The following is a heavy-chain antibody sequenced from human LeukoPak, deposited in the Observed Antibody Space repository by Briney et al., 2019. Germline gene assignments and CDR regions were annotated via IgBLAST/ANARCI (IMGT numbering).Heavy chain of an antibody. J-gene: IGHJ4*02. V-gene: IGHV4-39*07. CDR1: GGSISSGSYY. Sequence: SETLSLTFSVPGGSISSGSYYWGWIRQPPGKGLEWIGSIYYSGSTNYNPSLKSRVTISVDTSKKQFSLELSSVTAADTAIYFCARRKRGSGGPFDYWGQGTLVTVSS. CDR3: ARRKRGSGGPFDY. CDR2: IYYSGST. D-gene: IGHD6-19*01.